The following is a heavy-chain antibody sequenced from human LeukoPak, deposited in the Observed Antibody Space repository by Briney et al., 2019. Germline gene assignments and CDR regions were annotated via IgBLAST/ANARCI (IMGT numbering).Heavy chain of an antibody. CDR1: GVSLHRSF. CDR3: GRRPAVDGPIDN. Sequence: PSETLSLTCVVSGVSLHRSFWTWVRQPPGKGLEWIGRIYSSGTTDYSPSLKSRLTISIDTSKNQFSLRLASMTPADTAVYFCGRRPAVDGPIDNWGQGILVAVSS. J-gene: IGHJ4*02. V-gene: IGHV4-59*01. D-gene: IGHD3/OR15-3a*01. CDR2: IYSSGTT.